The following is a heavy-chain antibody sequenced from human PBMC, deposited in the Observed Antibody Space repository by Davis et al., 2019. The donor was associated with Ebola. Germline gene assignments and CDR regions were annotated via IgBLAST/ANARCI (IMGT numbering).Heavy chain of an antibody. CDR3: AKAPTSSSSIDWFDP. CDR2: ISYDGSNK. CDR1: GFTFSSYG. Sequence: GESLKISCAASGFTFSSYGMHWVRQAPGKGLEWVAVISYDGSNKYYADSVKGRFTISRDNYKNTMYLQMNSLRAEDTAVYYCAKAPTSSSSIDWFDPWGQGTLVTVSS. D-gene: IGHD6-6*01. J-gene: IGHJ5*02. V-gene: IGHV3-30*18.